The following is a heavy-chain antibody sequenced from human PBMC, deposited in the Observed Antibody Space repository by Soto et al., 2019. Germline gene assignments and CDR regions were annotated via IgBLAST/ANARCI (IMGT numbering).Heavy chain of an antibody. CDR2: FIPVYRTL. Sequence: QVLLVQSGAEVKKPGSSVKISCKASGGSFGNSAINWVRQTPGQGLEWLGGFIPVYRTLNYAQKFQGRVTITADESTGTAYMTLSSLASNDTAVYYCATGVIWIGYFTVDSWGQGNRVTVSS. CDR3: ATGVIWIGYFTVDS. J-gene: IGHJ4*02. D-gene: IGHD3-3*01. V-gene: IGHV1-69*01. CDR1: GGSFGNSA.